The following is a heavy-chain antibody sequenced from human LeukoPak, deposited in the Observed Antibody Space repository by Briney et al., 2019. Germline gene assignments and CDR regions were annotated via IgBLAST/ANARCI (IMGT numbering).Heavy chain of an antibody. V-gene: IGHV4-59*01. CDR1: GGSISGYY. CDR2: ITYSGST. Sequence: PSETLSLTCSVSGGSISGYYWSWIRQPPGKGLEWIGYITYSGSTNYNPSLKSRVTISLDTSKNQFSLNLSSVTAADTAVYYCAREQISTGYYGGNFYYGLDVWGQGTTVTVSS. J-gene: IGHJ6*02. CDR3: AREQISTGYYGGNFYYGLDV. D-gene: IGHD3-9*01.